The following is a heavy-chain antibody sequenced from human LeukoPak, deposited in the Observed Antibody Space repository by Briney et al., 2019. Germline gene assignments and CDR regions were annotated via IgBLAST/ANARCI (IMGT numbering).Heavy chain of an antibody. Sequence: PSETLSLTCAVYGVSFSGYYWSWLRQPPGEGLEWIGEINHSGSTNYNPSLKSRVTISVDTSKNQFSLKLSSVTAADTAVYYCAREQNDAFDIWGQGTMVTVSS. CDR1: GVSFSGYY. D-gene: IGHD6-13*01. V-gene: IGHV4-34*01. J-gene: IGHJ3*02. CDR3: AREQNDAFDI. CDR2: INHSGST.